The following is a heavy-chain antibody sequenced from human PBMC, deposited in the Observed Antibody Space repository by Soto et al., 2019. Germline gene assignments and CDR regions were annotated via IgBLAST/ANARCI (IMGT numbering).Heavy chain of an antibody. J-gene: IGHJ4*02. Sequence: QVRLVESGGGVVQPGRSLRLSCAASGFTFNRYPMHWVRQAPGKGLEWVTVISNDGGDKHYADSVKGRFTISRDNSKSTLFLQMNSLRAEDTAVYYCARDLDIAAAAYYFDYWGQGTLVTVSS. D-gene: IGHD6-13*01. CDR1: GFTFNRYP. CDR3: ARDLDIAAAAYYFDY. V-gene: IGHV3-30-3*01. CDR2: ISNDGGDK.